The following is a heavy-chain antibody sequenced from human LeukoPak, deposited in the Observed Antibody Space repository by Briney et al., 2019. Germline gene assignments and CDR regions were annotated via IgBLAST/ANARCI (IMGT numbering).Heavy chain of an antibody. CDR3: ARDWGTTVTTFDY. CDR1: GFTFSDYS. D-gene: IGHD4-17*01. CDR2: ISDDSNYI. Sequence: GGSLRLSCAASGFTFSDYSMNWVRQAPGKGLEWVSSISDDSNYIYYADSVKGRFTISRDNAKNSLYLQMNSLRAEDTAVYYCARDWGTTVTTFDYWGQGTLVTVSS. J-gene: IGHJ4*02. V-gene: IGHV3-21*01.